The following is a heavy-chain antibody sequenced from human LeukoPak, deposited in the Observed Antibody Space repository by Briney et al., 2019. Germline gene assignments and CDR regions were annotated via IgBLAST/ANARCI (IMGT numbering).Heavy chain of an antibody. J-gene: IGHJ5*02. D-gene: IGHD5-18*01. CDR1: GFTFSSYS. Sequence: PGGSLRLSCAASGFTFSSYSMNWVRQAPGKGLEWVSSISSSSSYIYYADSVKGRFTISRDNAKNSLYLQMNSLRAEDTAVYYCASSWLLEAYFTFDPWGQGTLVTVSS. V-gene: IGHV3-21*01. CDR2: ISSSSSYI. CDR3: ASSWLLEAYFTFDP.